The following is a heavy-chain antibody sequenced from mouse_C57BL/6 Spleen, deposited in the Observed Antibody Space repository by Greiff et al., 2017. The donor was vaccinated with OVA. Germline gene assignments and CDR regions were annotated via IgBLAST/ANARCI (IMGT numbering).Heavy chain of an antibody. CDR3: ARSLYDYYAMDY. CDR1: GYTFTDYY. J-gene: IGHJ4*01. Sequence: VQLQQSGPVLVKPGASVKMSCKASGYTFTDYYMNWVKQSHGKSLEWIGVINPYNGGTSYNQKFKGKATLTVDKSSSTAYMELNSLTSEDSAVYYCARSLYDYYAMDYWGQGTSVTVSS. CDR2: INPYNGGT. V-gene: IGHV1-19*01. D-gene: IGHD2-3*01.